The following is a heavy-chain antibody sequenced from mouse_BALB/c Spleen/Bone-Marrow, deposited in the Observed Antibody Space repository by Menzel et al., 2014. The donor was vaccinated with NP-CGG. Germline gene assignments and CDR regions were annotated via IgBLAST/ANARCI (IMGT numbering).Heavy chain of an antibody. Sequence: GVSVKISGKGSGYTFTDYAIHWVKQSHAKSLERIGLISSYYGDASYNQKFKGKATMTVDKSSSTAYMDLARLTSEDSAIYYCGRTGKVRIVIDYWGQGTSVPVSS. V-gene: IGHV1S137*01. CDR2: ISSYYGDA. CDR1: GYTFTDYA. CDR3: GRTGKVRIVIDY. J-gene: IGHJ4*01.